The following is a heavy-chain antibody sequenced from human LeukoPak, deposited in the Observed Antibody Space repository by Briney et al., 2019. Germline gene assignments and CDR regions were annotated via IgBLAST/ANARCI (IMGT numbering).Heavy chain of an antibody. CDR3: TSGIGTIDS. V-gene: IGHV3-15*01. Sequence: GGSLRLSCAASGFTFNNAWMSWVRQAPGKGLEWAGRIKSRSDGGATDYAAPVTGRFTISRDDSRNTLYLEMNSLKTEDTAVYYCTSGIGTIDSCGQGTLVTVSS. J-gene: IGHJ4*02. CDR2: IKSRSDGGAT. D-gene: IGHD1-1*01. CDR1: GFTFNNAW.